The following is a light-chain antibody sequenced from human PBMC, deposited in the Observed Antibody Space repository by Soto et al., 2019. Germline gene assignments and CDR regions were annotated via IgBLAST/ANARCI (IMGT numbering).Light chain of an antibody. J-gene: IGKJ1*01. Sequence: IVFTQSPGTLSLSPGERATLSCRASQSVSSSYLAWYQQKPGQAPRLLSYGASSRATGIPDRFSGSGSGTDFTLTISRLEPEDFALYYCQQYGSSPPTFGQGTKLDIK. CDR3: QQYGSSPPT. CDR1: QSVSSSY. CDR2: GAS. V-gene: IGKV3-20*01.